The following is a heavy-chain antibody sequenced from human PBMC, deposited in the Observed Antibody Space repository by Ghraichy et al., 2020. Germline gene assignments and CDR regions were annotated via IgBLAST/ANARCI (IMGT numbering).Heavy chain of an antibody. Sequence: SETLSLTCTVSGGSISSYYWSWIRQPPGKGLEWIGYIYYSGSTNYNPSLKSRVTISVDTSKNQFSLKLSSVTAADTAVYYCARLSSSIAARPMVFAFDIWGQGKMVTVSS. D-gene: IGHD6-6*01. V-gene: IGHV4-59*08. J-gene: IGHJ3*02. CDR1: GGSISSYY. CDR2: IYYSGST. CDR3: ARLSSSIAARPMVFAFDI.